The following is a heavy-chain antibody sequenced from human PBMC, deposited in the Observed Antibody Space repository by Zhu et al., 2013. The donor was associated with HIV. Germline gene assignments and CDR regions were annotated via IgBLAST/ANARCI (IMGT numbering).Heavy chain of an antibody. Sequence: QVQLLQSGAEVKKPESSVRVSCKASGGTFTNYAISWVRQAPGQGLEWMGWIIPISGVANYAQKFQGRVTITADDSTSTAYMELSSLRSEDTAVYYCARDAQRRGYYYGMDVWGQGTTVTVSS. CDR1: GGTFTNYA. CDR3: ARDAQRRGYYYGMDV. D-gene: IGHD3-16*01. CDR2: IIPISGVA. J-gene: IGHJ6*02. V-gene: IGHV1-69*12.